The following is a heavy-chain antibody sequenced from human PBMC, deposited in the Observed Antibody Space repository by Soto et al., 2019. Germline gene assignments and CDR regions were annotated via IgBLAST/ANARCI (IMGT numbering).Heavy chain of an antibody. CDR2: ISSSGSTI. CDR1: GFTFSSYE. Sequence: QTGGSLRLSCAASGFTFSSYEMNWVRQAPGKGLEWVSYISSSGSTIYYADSVKGRFTISRDNAKNSLYLQMNSLRAEDTAVYYCARWSRDYDSSGYHPYYYGMDVWGQGTTVTVSS. J-gene: IGHJ6*02. CDR3: ARWSRDYDSSGYHPYYYGMDV. V-gene: IGHV3-48*03. D-gene: IGHD3-22*01.